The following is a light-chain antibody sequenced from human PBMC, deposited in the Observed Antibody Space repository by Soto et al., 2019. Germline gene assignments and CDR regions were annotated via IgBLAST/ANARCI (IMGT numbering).Light chain of an antibody. CDR3: QSYDSSLSGSYV. J-gene: IGLJ1*01. CDR2: GNT. Sequence: QSVLTQPPSVSGAPGQRVTISCTGSSSNIGAGYDVHWYQQLPGTAPKLLIYGNTNRPSGVPDRFSGSKSATSASLAITGLQAEDEADYYCQSYDSSLSGSYVFGAGTKDTVL. CDR1: SSNIGAGYD. V-gene: IGLV1-40*01.